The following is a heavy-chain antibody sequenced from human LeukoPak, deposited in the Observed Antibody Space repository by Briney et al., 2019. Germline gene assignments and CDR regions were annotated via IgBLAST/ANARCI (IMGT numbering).Heavy chain of an antibody. D-gene: IGHD6-13*01. J-gene: IGHJ4*02. CDR2: ISSSSSYI. V-gene: IGHV3-21*01. Sequence: LGGSLRLSCAASGFTFSSYSMNWVRPAPGKGLEWVSSISSSSSYIYYADSVKGRFTISRDNAKNSLYLQMNSLRAEDTAVYYCARRGTRMSSSSWFDYWGQGTLVTVSS. CDR3: ARRGTRMSSSSWFDY. CDR1: GFTFSSYS.